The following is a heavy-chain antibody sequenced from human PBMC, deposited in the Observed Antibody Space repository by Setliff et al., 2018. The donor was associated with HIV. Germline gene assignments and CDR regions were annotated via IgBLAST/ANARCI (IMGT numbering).Heavy chain of an antibody. J-gene: IGHJ6*02. CDR3: SRSGVPPYYYYGMDV. CDR2: INSYNGNT. V-gene: IGHV1-18*04. D-gene: IGHD3-10*01. Sequence: ASVKVSCKASGYTFTTYGVNWVRQAPGQGLEWMGWINSYNGNTKFAQKFQGRVTMTTDTSTTTAFMELRSLKADDTGIYYCSRSGVPPYYYYGMDVWGQGITVTVS. CDR1: GYTFTTYG.